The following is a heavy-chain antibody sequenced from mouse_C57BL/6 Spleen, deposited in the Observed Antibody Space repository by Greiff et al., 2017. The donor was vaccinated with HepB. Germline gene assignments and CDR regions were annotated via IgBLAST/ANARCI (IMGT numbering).Heavy chain of an antibody. D-gene: IGHD2-5*01. CDR3: ARYYSNFGAY. V-gene: IGHV1-50*01. Sequence: QVQLQQPGAELVKPGASVKLSCKASGYTFTSYWMPWVKQRPGQGLEWIGDIDPGDGYTNYNQKFKGKATLTVDTSSSTAYTQLSSLTSEYSAVYYCARYYSNFGAYWGQGTPVTVSA. J-gene: IGHJ3*01. CDR2: IDPGDGYT. CDR1: GYTFTSYW.